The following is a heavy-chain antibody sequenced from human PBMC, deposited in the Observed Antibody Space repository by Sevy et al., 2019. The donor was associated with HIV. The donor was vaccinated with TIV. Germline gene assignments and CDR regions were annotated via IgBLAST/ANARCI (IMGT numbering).Heavy chain of an antibody. CDR1: GFTFSSYW. V-gene: IGHV3-7*03. J-gene: IGHJ6*02. CDR3: ARDLVATIRADYYYYYGMDV. D-gene: IGHD5-12*01. CDR2: IKQDGSEK. Sequence: GGSLRLSCAASGFTFSSYWMSWVRQAPGNGLEWVANIKQDGSEKYYVDSVKGRFTISRDNAKNSLYLQMNSLRAEDTAVYYCARDLVATIRADYYYYYGMDVWGQGTTVTVSS.